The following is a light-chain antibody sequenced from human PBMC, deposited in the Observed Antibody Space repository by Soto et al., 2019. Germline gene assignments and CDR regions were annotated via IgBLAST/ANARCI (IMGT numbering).Light chain of an antibody. CDR3: QQYDTSPMT. CDR1: QSVSSNY. J-gene: IGKJ1*01. Sequence: EIVLTQSPGTLSLSPGERATLSCRASQSVSSNYLAWYQQKPGQGPRLLVSGVSTRATGIPDRFGGSGSGTDFTLTISRLEPEDFAVYYCQQYDTSPMTFGQGTKVEI. V-gene: IGKV3-20*01. CDR2: GVS.